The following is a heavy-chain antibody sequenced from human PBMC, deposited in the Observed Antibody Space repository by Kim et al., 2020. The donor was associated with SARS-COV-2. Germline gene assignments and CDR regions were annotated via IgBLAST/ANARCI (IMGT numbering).Heavy chain of an antibody. CDR3: AASSSGWYLNSWLGH. J-gene: IGHJ4*02. D-gene: IGHD6-19*01. CDR1: GFTFTSSA. V-gene: IGHV1-58*01. CDR2: IVVGSGNT. Sequence: SVKVSRKASGFTFTSSAVQWVRQARGQRLEWIGWIVVGSGNTNYAQKFQERVTITRDMSTSTAYMELSSLRSEDTAVYYCAASSSGWYLNSWLGHWGQGTLVTVSS.